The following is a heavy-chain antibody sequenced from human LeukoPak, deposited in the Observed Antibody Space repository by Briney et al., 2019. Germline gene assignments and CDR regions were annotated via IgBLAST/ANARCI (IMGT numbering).Heavy chain of an antibody. V-gene: IGHV1-18*01. Sequence: ASVKVSCKASGYTFTSYGISWVRQAPGQGLEWMGWISAYNGNTNYAQKLQGRVTMTRNTSISTAYMELSSLRSEDTAVYYCARVAAAYPLYYYYYGMDVWGQGTTVTVSS. J-gene: IGHJ6*02. CDR3: ARVAAAYPLYYYYYGMDV. CDR2: ISAYNGNT. CDR1: GYTFTSYG. D-gene: IGHD6-13*01.